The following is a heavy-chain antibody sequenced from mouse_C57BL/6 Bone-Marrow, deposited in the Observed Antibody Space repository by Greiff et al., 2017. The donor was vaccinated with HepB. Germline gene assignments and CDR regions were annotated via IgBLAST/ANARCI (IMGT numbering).Heavy chain of an antibody. CDR2: ISDGGSYT. CDR1: GFTFSSYA. D-gene: IGHD6-2*01. CDR3: ARRTDVSYAMDY. J-gene: IGHJ4*01. V-gene: IGHV5-4*03. Sequence: EVQGVESGGGLVKPGGSLKLSCAASGFTFSSYAMSWVRQTPEKRLEWVATISDGGSYTYYPDNVKGRFTISRDNAKNNLYLQMSHLKSEDTAMYYCARRTDVSYAMDYWGQGTSVTVSS.